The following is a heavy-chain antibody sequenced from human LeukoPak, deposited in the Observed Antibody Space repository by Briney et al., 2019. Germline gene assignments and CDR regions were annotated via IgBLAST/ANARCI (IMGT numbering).Heavy chain of an antibody. Sequence: SSETLSLTCTVSGYSISSGYYWGRIRQPPGKGLEWIGSIYHSGSTYYNPSLKSRVTISVDTSKNQFSLKLSSVTAADTAVYYCARDGLWSSHFDYWGQGTLVTVSS. CDR3: ARDGLWSSHFDY. CDR1: GYSISSGYY. CDR2: IYHSGST. D-gene: IGHD5-18*01. J-gene: IGHJ4*02. V-gene: IGHV4-38-2*02.